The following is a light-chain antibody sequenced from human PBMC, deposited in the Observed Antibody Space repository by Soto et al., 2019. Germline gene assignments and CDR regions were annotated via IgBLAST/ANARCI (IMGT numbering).Light chain of an antibody. CDR3: QQRSNWPSLT. Sequence: EIVLTQSTGTLSLSPGERATLSCRASQSVSSDLAWYHQKPGQAPRLLIYDASNRATGIPARFSGSGSGTDFTLTISSLEPEDFAVYYCQQRSNWPSLTFGGGTKVDIK. CDR1: QSVSSD. J-gene: IGKJ4*01. CDR2: DAS. V-gene: IGKV3-11*01.